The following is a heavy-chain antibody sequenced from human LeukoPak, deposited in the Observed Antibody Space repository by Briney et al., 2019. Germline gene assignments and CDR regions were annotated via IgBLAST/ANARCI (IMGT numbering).Heavy chain of an antibody. V-gene: IGHV3-7*05. D-gene: IGHD3/OR15-3a*01. CDR3: ARVAYRTEGLDV. CDR2: INQDGSEK. J-gene: IGHJ6*02. Sequence: GGSPRLSCAASGFTFGSFWMSWVRQAPGKGLEWVANINQDGSEKNYVDSVKGRFTISRDNAKNSLYLQMNSLRAEDTAVYYCARVAYRTEGLDVWGQGTTVTVSS. CDR1: GFTFGSFW.